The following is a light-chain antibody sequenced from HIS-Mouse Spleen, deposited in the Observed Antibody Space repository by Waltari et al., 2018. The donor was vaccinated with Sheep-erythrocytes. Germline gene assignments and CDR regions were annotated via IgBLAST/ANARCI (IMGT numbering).Light chain of an antibody. Sequence: QSALTQPASVSGSPGQSITISCPGTSSDVGRYNLVPWYQQHPGKATKLMIYEGSKRPSGVSNRFSGSKSGNTASLTISGLQAEDEADYYCCSYAGSSTPWVFGGGTKLTVL. CDR3: CSYAGSSTPWV. CDR2: EGS. V-gene: IGLV2-23*01. CDR1: SSDVGRYNL. J-gene: IGLJ3*02.